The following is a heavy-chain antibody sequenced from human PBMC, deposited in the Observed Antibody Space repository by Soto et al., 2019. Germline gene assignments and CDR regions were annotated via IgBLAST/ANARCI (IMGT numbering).Heavy chain of an antibody. CDR1: GFTFSSYA. CDR2: ISYDGSNK. Sequence: PGGSLRLSCAASGFTFSSYAMHWVRQAPGKGLEWVAVISYDGSNKYYADSVKGRFTISRDNSKNTLYLQMNSLRAEDTAVYYCARLETGTRTGNYWGQGTLVTAPQ. D-gene: IGHD1-1*01. CDR3: ARLETGTRTGNY. J-gene: IGHJ4*02. V-gene: IGHV3-30-3*01.